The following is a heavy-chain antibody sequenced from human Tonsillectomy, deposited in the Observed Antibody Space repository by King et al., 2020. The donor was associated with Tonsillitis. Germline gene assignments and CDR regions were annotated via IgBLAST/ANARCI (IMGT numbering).Heavy chain of an antibody. Sequence: VQLVESGGGLVQPGGSLRLSCAASGFTFSSYAMSWVRQAPGKGLEWVSAVSGSGGSTYYADSVKGRFTISRDNSKKPLYLQMNSLRAEDTAVYYCAATNYYDSSGYYARLRYWGQGTLVTVSS. CDR2: VSGSGGST. J-gene: IGHJ4*02. CDR3: AATNYYDSSGYYARLRY. D-gene: IGHD3-22*01. CDR1: GFTFSSYA. V-gene: IGHV3-23*04.